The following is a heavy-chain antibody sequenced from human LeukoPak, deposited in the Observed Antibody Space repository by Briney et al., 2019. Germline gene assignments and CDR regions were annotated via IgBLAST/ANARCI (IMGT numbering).Heavy chain of an antibody. J-gene: IGHJ4*02. CDR1: GFTFSSYT. V-gene: IGHV3-23*01. Sequence: PGGXLRLSCAASGFTFSSYTMTWVRQAPGKGLEWVSAISGSGGSTYYADSVKGRFTISRDNSKNTLYLQMNSLRAEDTAVYYCAKLGAVAGTSNGLDYWGQGTLVTVSS. CDR3: AKLGAVAGTSNGLDY. CDR2: ISGSGGST. D-gene: IGHD6-19*01.